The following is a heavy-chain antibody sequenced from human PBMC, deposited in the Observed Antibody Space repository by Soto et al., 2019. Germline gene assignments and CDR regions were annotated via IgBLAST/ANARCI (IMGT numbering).Heavy chain of an antibody. CDR2: ISGSCCST. J-gene: IGHJ6*02. Sequence: PGGSLRLSCAASGFTFSSYAMSWVRQAPGKGLEWVSAISGSCCSTYYADSVKGRFTISRYNSKNTLYLQMNSLRAEDTAVYYCAKYLVATIWYYYYGMDVWGQGTTVTVSS. D-gene: IGHD5-12*01. CDR1: GFTFSSYA. CDR3: AKYLVATIWYYYYGMDV. V-gene: IGHV3-23*01.